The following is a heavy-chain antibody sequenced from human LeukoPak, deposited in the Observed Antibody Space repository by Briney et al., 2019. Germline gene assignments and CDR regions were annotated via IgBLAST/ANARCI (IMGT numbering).Heavy chain of an antibody. CDR1: GGSFSGYY. Sequence: PSETLSLTCAVYGGSFSGYYWSWIRQPPGKGLEWIGEINHSGSTNYNPSLKSRVTISVDTSKNQFSLKLSSVTAADTAVYYCARGPWKYDYVGGSYRYKSWFDPWGQGTLVTVSS. CDR3: ARGPWKYDYVGGSYRYKSWFDP. D-gene: IGHD3-16*02. CDR2: INHSGST. J-gene: IGHJ5*02. V-gene: IGHV4-34*01.